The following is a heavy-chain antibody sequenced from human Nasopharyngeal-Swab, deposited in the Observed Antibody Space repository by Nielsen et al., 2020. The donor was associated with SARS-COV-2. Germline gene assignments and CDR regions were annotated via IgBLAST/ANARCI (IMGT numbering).Heavy chain of an antibody. J-gene: IGHJ6*02. CDR3: VGSSWYGDYYYYYGMDV. CDR1: GGSISSSSYY. V-gene: IGHV4-39*07. D-gene: IGHD6-13*01. Sequence: SETLSLTCTVSGGSISSSSYYWGWTRQPPGKGLEWIGSIYYSGSTYYNPSLKSRVTISVDTSKTQFSLKLSSVTAADTAVYYCVGSSWYGDYYYYYGMDVWGQGTTVTVSS. CDR2: IYYSGST.